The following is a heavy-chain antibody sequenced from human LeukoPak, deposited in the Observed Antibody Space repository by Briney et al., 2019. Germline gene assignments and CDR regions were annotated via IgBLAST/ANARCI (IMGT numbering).Heavy chain of an antibody. D-gene: IGHD6-13*01. Sequence: PGGSLRLSCEGSGFSLSAYNMNWVRQAPGKGLESVSYISSSSATIFYADSVKGRFTISRDNAKNSLYLQMNSLRAEDTAVYYCARDSQAAGTSLDYWGQGTLVTVSS. V-gene: IGHV3-48*01. CDR1: GFSLSAYN. CDR3: ARDSQAAGTSLDY. J-gene: IGHJ4*02. CDR2: ISSSSATI.